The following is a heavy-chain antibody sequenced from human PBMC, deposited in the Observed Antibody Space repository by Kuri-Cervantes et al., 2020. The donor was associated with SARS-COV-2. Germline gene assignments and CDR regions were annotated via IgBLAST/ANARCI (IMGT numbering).Heavy chain of an antibody. CDR1: GFTFSGHW. J-gene: IGHJ4*02. CDR3: AKEGCSGGSCYSGHFDY. D-gene: IGHD2-15*01. CDR2: ISGSGGST. Sequence: GESLKISCAASGFTFSGHWIHWVRQAPGKGLEWVSAISGSGGSTYYADSVKGRFTISRDNSKNTLYLQMNSLRAEDTAVYYCAKEGCSGGSCYSGHFDYWGQGTLVTVSS. V-gene: IGHV3-23*01.